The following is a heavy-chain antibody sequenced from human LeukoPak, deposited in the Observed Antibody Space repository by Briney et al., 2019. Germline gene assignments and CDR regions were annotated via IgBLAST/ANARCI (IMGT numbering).Heavy chain of an antibody. D-gene: IGHD3-10*01. CDR2: IYYSGST. Sequence: SQTLSLTCTVSGGSISSGDYYWSWIRQPPGKGLEWIGYIYYSGSTYYNPSLKSRVTISVGTSKNQFSLKLSSVTAADTAVYYCARDFGVTMVRGVIITFPRFDPWGQGTLVTVSS. J-gene: IGHJ5*02. CDR3: ARDFGVTMVRGVIITFPRFDP. CDR1: GGSISSGDYY. V-gene: IGHV4-30-4*01.